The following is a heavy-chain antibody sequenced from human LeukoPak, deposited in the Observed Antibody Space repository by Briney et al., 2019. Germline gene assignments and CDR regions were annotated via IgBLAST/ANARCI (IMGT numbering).Heavy chain of an antibody. CDR2: ISDSGDRT. CDR3: AKDARRSSGWYFSDH. CDR1: GFAFSSQD. V-gene: IGHV3-23*01. D-gene: IGHD6-19*01. Sequence: GGSLRLSCAASGFAFSSQDMGWVRQAPGKGLEWVSAISDSGDRTYYVDSVKGRFTISRDNSKNTLYLQMNSLRADDTAVYYCAKDARRSSGWYFSDHWGQGTLVTVSP. J-gene: IGHJ4*02.